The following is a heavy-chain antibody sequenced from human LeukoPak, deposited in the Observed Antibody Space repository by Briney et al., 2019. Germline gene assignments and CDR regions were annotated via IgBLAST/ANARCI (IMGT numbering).Heavy chain of an antibody. J-gene: IGHJ4*02. CDR3: AKDVAFRVVVITVFDY. CDR2: ISYDGSNK. D-gene: IGHD3-22*01. Sequence: QPGGSLRLSCAASGFTFSSYGMHWVRQAPGKGLEWVAVISYDGSNKYYADSVKGRFTISRDNSKNTLYLQMNSLRAEDTAVYYCAKDVAFRVVVITVFDYWGQGTLVTVSS. CDR1: GFTFSSYG. V-gene: IGHV3-30*18.